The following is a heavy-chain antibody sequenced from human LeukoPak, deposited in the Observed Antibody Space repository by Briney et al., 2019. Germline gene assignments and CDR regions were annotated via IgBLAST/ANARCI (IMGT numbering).Heavy chain of an antibody. CDR2: ISGSGGST. Sequence: GGSLRLSCAASGFTFSSYAMSWVRQAPGKGLEWVSAISGSGGSTYYADSVKGRFTISRDNSKNTLYLQMNSLRAEDTAVYYCAKGVSSVVYALNWFDPWGQGTLVTVS. V-gene: IGHV3-23*01. D-gene: IGHD2-8*02. CDR3: AKGVSSVVYALNWFDP. CDR1: GFTFSSYA. J-gene: IGHJ5*02.